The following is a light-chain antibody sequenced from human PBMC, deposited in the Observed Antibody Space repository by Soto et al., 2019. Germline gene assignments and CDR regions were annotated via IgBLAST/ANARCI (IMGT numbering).Light chain of an antibody. J-gene: IGKJ4*01. Sequence: EIALTQSPGTLPLSPGERATLSCRASQSVSSSYLARYQQKPGQAPRLLIYVASSMATGIPYRFSGSGSGTDFTLIISRLEPKDFAVYYCQQYGSSPLTFGGGTKVEIK. V-gene: IGKV3-20*01. CDR1: QSVSSSY. CDR2: VAS. CDR3: QQYGSSPLT.